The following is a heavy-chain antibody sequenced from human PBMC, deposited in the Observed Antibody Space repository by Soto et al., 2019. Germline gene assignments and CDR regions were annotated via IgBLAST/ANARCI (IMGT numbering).Heavy chain of an antibody. V-gene: IGHV4-34*01. Sequence: SETLSLTCAVYGGSFSGYYWSWIRQPPGKGLEWIGEINHSGSTNYNPSLKSRVTISVDTSKNQFSLKLSSVTAADTAVYYCARVDYDFWTYYYGMDVWGQGTTVTVSS. CDR2: INHSGST. J-gene: IGHJ6*02. CDR1: GGSFSGYY. CDR3: ARVDYDFWTYYYGMDV. D-gene: IGHD3-3*01.